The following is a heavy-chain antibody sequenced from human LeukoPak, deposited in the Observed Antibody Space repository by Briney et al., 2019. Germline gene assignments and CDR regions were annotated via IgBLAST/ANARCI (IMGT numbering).Heavy chain of an antibody. Sequence: PGGSLRLSCAASGFTYNKYAMSWVRRAPGKGLEWVLAISGSGAGTYYADSVRGRFTISRDNSQNTLSLQMNSLGAEDTAIYYCAKDYRRYCTTTGCYGYVDSWGQGTLVTVSS. CDR2: ISGSGAGT. CDR3: AKDYRRYCTTTGCYGYVDS. V-gene: IGHV3-23*01. D-gene: IGHD2-2*01. J-gene: IGHJ4*02. CDR1: GFTYNKYA.